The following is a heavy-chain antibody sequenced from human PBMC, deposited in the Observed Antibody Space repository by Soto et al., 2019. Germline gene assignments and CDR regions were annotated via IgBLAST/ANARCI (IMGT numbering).Heavy chain of an antibody. CDR2: IYHSGST. Sequence: QVQLQESGPRLVEASQTLSLTCTVSNGSITSGGYYWSWIRQPPGKRLEWIGYIYHSGSTFYGPSLQSRLTMSVDTSKNQFSLTLSSVTAADTAVYHCARMSGTYYVPDYWGQGTPVTVSS. CDR1: NGSITSGGYY. V-gene: IGHV4-31*03. D-gene: IGHD1-26*01. J-gene: IGHJ4*02. CDR3: ARMSGTYYVPDY.